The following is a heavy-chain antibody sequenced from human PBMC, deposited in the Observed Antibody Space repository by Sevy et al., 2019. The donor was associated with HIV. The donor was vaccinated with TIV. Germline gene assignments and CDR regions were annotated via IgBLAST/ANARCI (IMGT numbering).Heavy chain of an antibody. V-gene: IGHV3-23*01. J-gene: IGHJ4*02. CDR2: ISGSGGST. D-gene: IGHD3-3*01. CDR3: ASPWGYYDFWSGNGDSDN. Sequence: GGSLRLSCAASGFTFSSYAMSWVRQAPGKGLEWVSAISGSGGSTYYADSVKGRFTISRDNSKNTLYLQMNSLRAEDTAVYYCASPWGYYDFWSGNGDSDNWGQGTLVTVSS. CDR1: GFTFSSYA.